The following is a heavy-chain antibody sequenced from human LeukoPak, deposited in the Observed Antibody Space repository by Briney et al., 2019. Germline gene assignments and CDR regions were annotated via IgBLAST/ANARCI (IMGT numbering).Heavy chain of an antibody. CDR1: GFTFTNYW. CDR2: IKHDGTEK. J-gene: IGHJ4*02. V-gene: IGHV3-7*01. CDR3: ASLHGYSSDWDGGYFDY. Sequence: GGSLRLSCAASGFTFTNYWMSWVRQAPGKGLEWVANIKHDGTEKYYVDSVKGRFTISRDNAKNSLYLQMNSLRAEDTAVYYCASLHGYSSDWDGGYFDYWGQGALVTVSS. D-gene: IGHD6-19*01.